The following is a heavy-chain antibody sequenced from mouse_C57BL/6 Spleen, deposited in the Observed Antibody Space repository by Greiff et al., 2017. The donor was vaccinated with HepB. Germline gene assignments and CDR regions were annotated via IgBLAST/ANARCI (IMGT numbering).Heavy chain of an antibody. D-gene: IGHD2-2*01. J-gene: IGHJ2*01. V-gene: IGHV10-1*01. CDR2: IRSKSNNYAT. Sequence: EVMLVESGGGLVQPKGSLKLSCAASGFSFNTYAMHWVRQAPGKGLEWVARIRSKSNNYATYYADSVKDRFTISRDDSESILYLQMNNLKTEDTAMYYCVRQGGYDYCDYWGQGTTLTVSS. CDR3: VRQGGYDYCDY. CDR1: GFSFNTYA.